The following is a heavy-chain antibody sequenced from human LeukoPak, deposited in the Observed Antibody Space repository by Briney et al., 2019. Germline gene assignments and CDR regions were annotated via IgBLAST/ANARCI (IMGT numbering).Heavy chain of an antibody. Sequence: ASVTVSCKASGYTFTSYGISWVRQAPGQGLEWMGWISTYIDNTNYAQNLQGRVTMTTDTSTTTAHMELRSLRSDDTAVYYCARVGCTNGVCYNPMDYWGQGTLVTVSS. CDR2: ISTYIDNT. D-gene: IGHD2-8*01. CDR1: GYTFTSYG. V-gene: IGHV1-18*01. CDR3: ARVGCTNGVCYNPMDY. J-gene: IGHJ4*02.